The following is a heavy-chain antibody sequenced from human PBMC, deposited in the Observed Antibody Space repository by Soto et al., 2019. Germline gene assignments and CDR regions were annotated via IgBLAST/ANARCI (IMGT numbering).Heavy chain of an antibody. CDR3: ARVLGGMATGPFDY. J-gene: IGHJ4*02. V-gene: IGHV3-30-3*01. CDR2: ISYEGSNK. Sequence: GGSLRLSCAASGFTFSSYAMHWVRQAPGTGLEWVAVISYEGSNKYYADSVKGRFTISRDNSKNTLYLQMNSLRTEDTAVYYCARVLGGMATGPFDYCCQGALVTVS. D-gene: IGHD5-12*01. CDR1: GFTFSSYA.